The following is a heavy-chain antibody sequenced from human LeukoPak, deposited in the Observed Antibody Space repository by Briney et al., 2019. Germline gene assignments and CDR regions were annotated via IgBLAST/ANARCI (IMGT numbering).Heavy chain of an antibody. J-gene: IGHJ4*02. CDR2: ISSSSSYI. CDR1: GFTFSSYS. D-gene: IGHD3-10*01. CDR3: ARDYGSGSPFDY. Sequence: GGSLRLSCAASGFTFSSYSMNWVRQAPGKGLEWVSSISSSSSYIYYADSVKGRFTISRDNAKNSLYLQMNSLGAEDTAVYYCARDYGSGSPFDYWGQGTLVTVSS. V-gene: IGHV3-21*01.